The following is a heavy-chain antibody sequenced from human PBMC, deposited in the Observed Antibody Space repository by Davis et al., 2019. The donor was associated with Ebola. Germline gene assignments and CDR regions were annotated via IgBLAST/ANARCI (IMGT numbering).Heavy chain of an antibody. D-gene: IGHD3-16*01. J-gene: IGHJ4*02. CDR3: ARWPSRKGAFDY. V-gene: IGHV3-21*01. CDR1: GFTFSNFA. Sequence: GESLKISCEASGFTFSNFAMNWVRQAPGKGLEWVSSISSSSYIYYADSVKGRFTISRDNAKNSLYLQMNSLRAEDTAVYFCARWPSRKGAFDYWGQGALVTVSS. CDR2: ISSSSYI.